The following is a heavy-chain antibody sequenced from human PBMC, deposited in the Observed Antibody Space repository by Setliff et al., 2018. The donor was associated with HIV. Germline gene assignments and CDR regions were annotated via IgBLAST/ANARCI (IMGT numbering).Heavy chain of an antibody. D-gene: IGHD3-22*01. J-gene: IGHJ5*02. CDR2: ISNRGST. CDR1: GGSMGSHY. CDR3: ASRVYYYDSNNFLREEGFDP. V-gene: IGHV4-39*01. Sequence: SETLSLTCVISGGSMGSHYWGWIRRPPGKGLEWIGSISNRGSTYYNPSLKSRVTISIDTSKNQFSLNLTSVTAADTAVYYCASRVYYYDSNNFLREEGFDPWGQGTLVTVSS.